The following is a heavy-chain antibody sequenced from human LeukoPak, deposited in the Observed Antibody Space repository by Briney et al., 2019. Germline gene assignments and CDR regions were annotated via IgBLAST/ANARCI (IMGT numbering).Heavy chain of an antibody. CDR3: ARQPSATAAFDI. Sequence: SETLSLTCVVSGGSINNYYWSWIRQPPGKGLEWIAYIHSNGNTNYNPSFKSRVTVSVDTSKNQLSLRLTSVAAADTAIYYCARQPSATAAFDIWDQGTMVIVSS. CDR2: IHSNGNT. J-gene: IGHJ3*02. D-gene: IGHD5-18*01. V-gene: IGHV4-59*08. CDR1: GGSINNYY.